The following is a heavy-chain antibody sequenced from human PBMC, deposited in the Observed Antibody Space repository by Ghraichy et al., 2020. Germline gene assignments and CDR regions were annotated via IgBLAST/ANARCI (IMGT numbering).Heavy chain of an antibody. D-gene: IGHD6-19*01. CDR2: ISAYNGNT. J-gene: IGHJ5*02. CDR3: ARERSSGWYKSWFDP. CDR1: GYTFTSYG. V-gene: IGHV1-18*04. Sequence: ASVKVSCKASGYTFTSYGISWVRQAPGQGLEWMGWISAYNGNTNYAQKLQGRVTMTTDTSTSTAYMELRSLRSDDTAVYYCARERSSGWYKSWFDPWGQGTLVTVSS.